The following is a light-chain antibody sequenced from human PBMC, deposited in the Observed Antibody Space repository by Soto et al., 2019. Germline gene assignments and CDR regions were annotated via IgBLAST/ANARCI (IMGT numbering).Light chain of an antibody. V-gene: IGLV1-47*01. CDR3: AAWDDSLSGPV. Sequence: QSVLTQPPSASGTPGQRVTISCSGSSSNIGSDYAHWYQQLPGTAPKLLIYKNNQRPSGVPDRFSGSKSGTSASLAISGLRSEDEADYYCAAWDDSLSGPVFGGGTKLTVL. CDR2: KNN. CDR1: SSNIGSDY. J-gene: IGLJ3*02.